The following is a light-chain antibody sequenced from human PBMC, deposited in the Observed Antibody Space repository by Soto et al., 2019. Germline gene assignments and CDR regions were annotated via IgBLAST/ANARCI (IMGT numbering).Light chain of an antibody. CDR2: WAS. Sequence: DIVMTQSPDSLAVSLGERATINCKSSQSILFSSNNSNYVTWYQQKPGQPPRVVIYWASTRAFGVPDRFSGSGSGTDFTLTISSLQAEDVAVYYCQQYYNTPYTFGQGTKLEIK. CDR3: QQYYNTPYT. V-gene: IGKV4-1*01. CDR1: QSILFSSNNSNY. J-gene: IGKJ2*01.